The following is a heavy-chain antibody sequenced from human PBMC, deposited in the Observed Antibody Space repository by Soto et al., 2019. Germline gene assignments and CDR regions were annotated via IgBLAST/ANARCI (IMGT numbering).Heavy chain of an antibody. V-gene: IGHV4-39*01. CDR2: IFYSGSM. CDR3: ARQLYDSWNGYFPDGFDI. Sequence: SETLSLTCTVSGGSISSNNHYWGWIRQPPGKGLEWIGSIFYSGSMYYNPSLQSRVTISVDTSKNQFALKLTPVTAADTSMYFCARQLYDSWNGYFPDGFDIWRQWTTVTVSS. CDR1: GGSISSNNHY. J-gene: IGHJ3*02. D-gene: IGHD3-3*01.